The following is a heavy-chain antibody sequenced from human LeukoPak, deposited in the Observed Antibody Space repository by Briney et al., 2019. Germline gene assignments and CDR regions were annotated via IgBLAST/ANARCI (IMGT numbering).Heavy chain of an antibody. CDR1: GASINSAGYY. Sequence: PSETLSLTCTVSGASINSAGYYRSWIRQLPGKGLEWIGYISYTGSTYYNPSLKSRVIISRDTSKNQFSLKLSSVTAADTAIYYCARGDYWGQGTLVTVSS. V-gene: IGHV4-31*03. CDR2: ISYTGST. J-gene: IGHJ4*02. CDR3: ARGDY.